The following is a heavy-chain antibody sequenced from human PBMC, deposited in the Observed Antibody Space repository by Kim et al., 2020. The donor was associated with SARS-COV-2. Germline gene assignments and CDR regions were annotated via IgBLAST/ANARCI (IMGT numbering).Heavy chain of an antibody. D-gene: IGHD2-2*01. Sequence: ASVKVSCKASGYTFTGYYMHWVRQAPGQGLEWMGWINPNSGGTNYAQKFQGRVTMTRDTSISTAYMELSRLRSDDTAVYYCARDFDVVVPAAPGPAEYFQHWGQGTLVTVSS. J-gene: IGHJ1*01. CDR2: INPNSGGT. CDR1: GYTFTGYY. V-gene: IGHV1-2*02. CDR3: ARDFDVVVPAAPGPAEYFQH.